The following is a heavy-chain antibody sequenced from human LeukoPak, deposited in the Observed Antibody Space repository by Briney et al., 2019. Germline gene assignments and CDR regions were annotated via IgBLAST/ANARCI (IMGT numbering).Heavy chain of an antibody. J-gene: IGHJ6*03. CDR2: IYYSGST. CDR3: ARSRPWYMDV. Sequence: PSETLSLTCSVSGASISTNYWSWIRQSPGKGLEWIGNIYYSGSTNYNPSLRSRVTISLDTSKNQFSLKVRSVTAADTAVYYCARSRPWYMDVWGKGTTVTVSS. V-gene: IGHV4-59*01. CDR1: GASISTNY. D-gene: IGHD6-6*01.